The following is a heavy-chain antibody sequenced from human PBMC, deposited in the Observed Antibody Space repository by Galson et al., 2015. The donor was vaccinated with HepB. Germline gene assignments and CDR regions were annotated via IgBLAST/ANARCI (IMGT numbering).Heavy chain of an antibody. J-gene: IGHJ4*02. V-gene: IGHV3-21*01. Sequence: SLRLSCAASGFTFSSYSMNWVRQAPGKGLEWVSSISSSSSYIYYADSVKGRFTISRDNAKNSLYLQMNSLRAEDTAVYYCARLSYETRISDTAMVTIDYWGQGTLVTVSS. CDR1: GFTFSSYS. CDR3: ARLSYETRISDTAMVTIDY. D-gene: IGHD5-18*01. CDR2: ISSSSSYI.